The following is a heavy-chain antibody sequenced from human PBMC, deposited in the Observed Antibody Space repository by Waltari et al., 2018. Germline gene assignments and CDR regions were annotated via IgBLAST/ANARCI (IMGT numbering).Heavy chain of an antibody. J-gene: IGHJ2*01. Sequence: EVQLLESGGGLVQPGGSLRLPCAASGFTFSSRGMSWVRQAPGKGLEWVSSISNSGSLTYYADSVKGRFTSSRDNSMNTLYLQMNSLRVEDTAVYYCAKIAVAGTWYFDLWGRGTLVTVSS. CDR2: ISNSGSLT. D-gene: IGHD6-19*01. CDR1: GFTFSSRG. V-gene: IGHV3-23*01. CDR3: AKIAVAGTWYFDL.